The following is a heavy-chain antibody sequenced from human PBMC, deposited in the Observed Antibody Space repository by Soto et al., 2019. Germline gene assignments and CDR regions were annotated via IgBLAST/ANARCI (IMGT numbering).Heavy chain of an antibody. D-gene: IGHD5-12*01. CDR2: IYYSGST. V-gene: IGHV4-59*01. J-gene: IGHJ4*02. CDR3: ARGGEDGYNSSDDKGPLDY. Sequence: PSETLSLTCTVSGGSISSYYWSWIRQPPGKGLEWIGYIYYSGSTNYNPSLKSRVTISVDTSKNQFSLKLSSVTAADTAVYYCARGGEDGYNSSDDKGPLDYWGQGTLVTVSS. CDR1: GGSISSYY.